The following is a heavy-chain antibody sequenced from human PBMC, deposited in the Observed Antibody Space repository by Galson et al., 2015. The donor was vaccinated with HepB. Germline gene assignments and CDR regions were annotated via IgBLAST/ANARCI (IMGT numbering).Heavy chain of an antibody. CDR3: ARDFGYSSSNYYYYGMDV. V-gene: IGHV1-69*13. CDR1: GGTFSSYA. J-gene: IGHJ6*02. D-gene: IGHD6-19*01. CDR2: IIPIFGTA. Sequence: SVKVSCKASGGTFSSYAISWVRQAPGQGLEWMGGIIPIFGTANYAQKFQGRVTITADESTSTAYMELSSLRSEDTAVYYCARDFGYSSSNYYYYGMDVWGQGTTVTVSS.